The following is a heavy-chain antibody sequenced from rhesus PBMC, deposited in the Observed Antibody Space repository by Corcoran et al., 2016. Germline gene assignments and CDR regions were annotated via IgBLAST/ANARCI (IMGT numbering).Heavy chain of an antibody. CDR3: ARVFVGRGYYFDD. CDR1: GFSISTTGTG. Sequence: QVTLKESGPALVKPTQTLTLTCTFSGFSISTTGTGVGWIRQPPGKALEWLASIDWNDSKYYSTSLKSRLTIAKDTSKNQVVLTMTNMDPVDTATYYCARVFVGRGYYFDDWGQGVLVTVSS. V-gene: IGHV2-95*01. CDR2: IDWNDSK. D-gene: IGHD1-44*02. J-gene: IGHJ4*01.